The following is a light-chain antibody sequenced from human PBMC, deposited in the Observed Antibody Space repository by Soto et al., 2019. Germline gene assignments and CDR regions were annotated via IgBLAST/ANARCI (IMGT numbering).Light chain of an antibody. V-gene: IGKV1-9*01. CDR2: TVF. CDR1: QDIRSS. Sequence: DIQLTQSPSFLSASVGDRLTITCRASQDIRSSLAWYPQKPGKAPNLLIYTVFTLQSGVPSRFSGSRSGTEFTLTISSLQPEDFATYYCQQFNSSPFTFGGGTKVEI. J-gene: IGKJ4*01. CDR3: QQFNSSPFT.